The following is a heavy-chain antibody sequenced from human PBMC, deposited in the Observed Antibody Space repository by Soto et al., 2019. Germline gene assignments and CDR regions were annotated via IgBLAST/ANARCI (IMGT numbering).Heavy chain of an antibody. CDR3: ARGTRKEWYHDY. CDR1: GYTFTSYG. Sequence: AQLKGSCKGSGYTFTSYGISWVRQAPGQGLAWMGWISAYNGNTNYAQKLQGRVTMTTDTSTSTAYMELRSLRSDDTAVYYCARGTRKEWYHDYWGQGTLVTVSS. V-gene: IGHV1-18*04. D-gene: IGHD3-3*01. CDR2: ISAYNGNT. J-gene: IGHJ4*02.